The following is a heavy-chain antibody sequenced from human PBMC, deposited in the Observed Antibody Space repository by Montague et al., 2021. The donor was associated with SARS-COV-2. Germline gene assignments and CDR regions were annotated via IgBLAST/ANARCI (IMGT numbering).Heavy chain of an antibody. CDR2: IYNSGTT. CDR3: ARHRNYGDHSLDNWFHP. Sequence: SETLSLTCTVSGDSTSCPNCYWGWTRQPPGKGLDWIGTIYNSGTTYYNPSLKSQLTISIDTSKNQFSLKLSSVTAADTAVYYCARHRNYGDHSLDNWFHPWGQGTLVTVSS. D-gene: IGHD4-17*01. V-gene: IGHV4-39*01. J-gene: IGHJ5*02. CDR1: GDSTSCPNCY.